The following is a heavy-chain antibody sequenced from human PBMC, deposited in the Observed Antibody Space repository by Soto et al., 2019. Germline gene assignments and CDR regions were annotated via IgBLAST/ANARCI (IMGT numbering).Heavy chain of an antibody. CDR1: GYVFIGYG. J-gene: IGHJ4*02. CDR3: ARDLDGSGSYYTDY. CDR2: ISRHNGNT. Sequence: VSVKVSCKASGYVFIGYGISWVRQAPGQGLEWMGWISRHNGNTNYAQKFQGRVTMTTDASTSTAYMELRSLRSDDTAVYYCARDLDGSGSYYTDYWGQGTLVTVSS. D-gene: IGHD3-10*01. V-gene: IGHV1-18*01.